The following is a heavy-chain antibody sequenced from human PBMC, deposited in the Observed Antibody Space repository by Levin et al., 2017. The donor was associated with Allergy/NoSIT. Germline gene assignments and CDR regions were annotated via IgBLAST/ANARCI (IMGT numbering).Heavy chain of an antibody. CDR3: VKDHGDLPSYFDY. CDR1: GFSFNRYA. J-gene: IGHJ4*02. CDR2: ISKDGNDK. Sequence: QAGGSLRLSCASSGFSFNRYAMHWVRQAPGKGLEWVTIISKDGNDKYYADSVKGRFTISRDNSKNTLYLQMDSLRPEDAAVYYCVKDHGDLPSYFDYWGQGTLVTVSS. V-gene: IGHV3-30*18. D-gene: IGHD4-17*01.